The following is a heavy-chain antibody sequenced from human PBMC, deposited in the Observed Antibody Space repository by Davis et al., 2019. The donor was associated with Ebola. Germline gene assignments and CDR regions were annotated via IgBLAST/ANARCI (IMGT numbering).Heavy chain of an antibody. J-gene: IGHJ6*02. Sequence: AASVKVSCKASGYTFRSYGFSWVRQAPGQGLEWMGIINPSGGSTSYAQKFQGRVTMTRDTSTRTVYMELSSLRSEDTAVYYCARGHEGYCGGDCALDVWGQGTTVTVSS. CDR1: GYTFRSYG. CDR3: ARGHEGYCGGDCALDV. CDR2: INPSGGST. V-gene: IGHV1-46*03. D-gene: IGHD2-21*02.